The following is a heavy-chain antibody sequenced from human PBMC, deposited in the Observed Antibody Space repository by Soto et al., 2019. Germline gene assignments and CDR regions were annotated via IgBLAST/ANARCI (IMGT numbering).Heavy chain of an antibody. D-gene: IGHD1-26*01. CDR3: AKDGWELLSYYYYGMDV. V-gene: IGHV3-30*18. J-gene: IGHJ6*02. Sequence: GSLRLSCAASGFTFSSYGMHWVRQAPGKGLEWVAVISYDGSNKYYADSVKGRFTISRDNSKNTLYLQMNSLRAEDTAVYYCAKDGWELLSYYYYGMDVWGQGTTVTVSS. CDR2: ISYDGSNK. CDR1: GFTFSSYG.